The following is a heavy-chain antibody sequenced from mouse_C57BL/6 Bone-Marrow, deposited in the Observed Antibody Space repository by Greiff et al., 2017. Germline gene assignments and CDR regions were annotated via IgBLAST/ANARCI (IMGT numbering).Heavy chain of an antibody. Sequence: QVQLQQPGAELVKPGASVKLSCKASGYTFTSYWMQWVKQRPGQGLEWIGEIDPSDSYTNYNQKFKGKATLTVETSSSTAYMQLSSLTSEDSAVYDCARGGYYSRGAMDYWGQGTSVTVSS. J-gene: IGHJ4*01. CDR2: IDPSDSYT. V-gene: IGHV1-50*01. D-gene: IGHD1-1*01. CDR1: GYTFTSYW. CDR3: ARGGYYSRGAMDY.